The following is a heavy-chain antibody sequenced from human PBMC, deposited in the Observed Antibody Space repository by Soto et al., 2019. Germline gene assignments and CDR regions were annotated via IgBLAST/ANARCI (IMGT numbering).Heavy chain of an antibody. V-gene: IGHV1-69*08. CDR2: IIPILGIA. Sequence: QVQLVQSGAEVKKPGSSVKVSCKASGGTFSSYTISWVRQAPGQGLEWMGRIIPILGIANYAQKFQGRVTITADKSTSTAYMELSSLRSEDTAVYYCARDYTVTTPWFDSWGQGTLVTVSS. J-gene: IGHJ5*01. D-gene: IGHD4-17*01. CDR1: GGTFSSYT. CDR3: ARDYTVTTPWFDS.